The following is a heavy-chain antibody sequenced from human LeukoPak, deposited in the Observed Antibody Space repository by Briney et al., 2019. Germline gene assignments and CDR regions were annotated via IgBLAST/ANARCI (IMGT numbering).Heavy chain of an antibody. CDR1: GFTFRTYW. D-gene: IGHD1-1*01. J-gene: IGHJ4*02. CDR2: IKEDGSEK. Sequence: GGSLRLSCAASGFTFRTYWMSWVRQAPGKGLEWVANIKEDGSEKYYVDSVKGRFTISRENANNTLYLQMNSLRAEDRAVYYCARASRSATTSYWGQGTLVTVSS. V-gene: IGHV3-7*01. CDR3: ARASRSATTSY.